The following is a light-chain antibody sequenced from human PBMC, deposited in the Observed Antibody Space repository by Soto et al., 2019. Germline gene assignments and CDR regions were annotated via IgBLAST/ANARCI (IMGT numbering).Light chain of an antibody. CDR3: QQRSNWPST. J-gene: IGKJ4*01. Sequence: EIVLTQSPATLSLSPGERATLSCRAGQSVSSYLAWYQQKPGQAPRLLIYDASNRATGIPARFSGSGSVTDFTLTISSLEPEDFAVYYCQQRSNWPSTFGGGTKVEIK. V-gene: IGKV3-11*01. CDR2: DAS. CDR1: QSVSSY.